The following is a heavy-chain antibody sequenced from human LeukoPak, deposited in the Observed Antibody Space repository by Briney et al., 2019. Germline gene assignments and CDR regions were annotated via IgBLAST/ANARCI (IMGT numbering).Heavy chain of an antibody. Sequence: SETLSLTCTVSGGSISSGDYYWSWIRQPPGKGLEWIGYIYYSGSTYYNPSLKSRVTISVDTSKNQFSLKLSSVTAADTAVYYCARGGDTAMGFPPHFDYWGQGTLVTVSS. CDR2: IYYSGST. V-gene: IGHV4-30-4*01. CDR3: ARGGDTAMGFPPHFDY. CDR1: GGSISSGDYY. J-gene: IGHJ4*02. D-gene: IGHD5-18*01.